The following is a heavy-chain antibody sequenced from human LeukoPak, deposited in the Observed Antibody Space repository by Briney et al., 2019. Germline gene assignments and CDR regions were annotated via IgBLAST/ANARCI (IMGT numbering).Heavy chain of an antibody. CDR2: INHSGST. CDR3: ARGRYSSGWFVY. D-gene: IGHD6-19*01. J-gene: IGHJ4*02. CDR1: GGSFSGYY. Sequence: SETLSLTCAVYGGSFSGYYWSWICQPPGKGLEWIGEINHSGSTNYNPSLKSRVTISVDTSKNQFSLKLSSVTAADTAVYYCARGRYSSGWFVYRGQGTLVTVSS. V-gene: IGHV4-34*01.